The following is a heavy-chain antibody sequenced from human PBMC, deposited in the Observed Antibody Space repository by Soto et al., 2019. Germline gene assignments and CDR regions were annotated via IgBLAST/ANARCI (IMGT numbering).Heavy chain of an antibody. V-gene: IGHV4-30-2*01. CDR3: ARVVRYHFWSAYSAPGPSYGMDV. CDR1: GGSISSGSDC. Sequence: SLSLTCAVCGGSISSGSDCWSCIQQPPGKGLEWVGYIYHSGSTYYNPSLKSRVTISVDRSKNQFSLKLSSVTAADTAVYYCARVVRYHFWSAYSAPGPSYGMDVWGQGTTVTVSS. J-gene: IGHJ6*02. CDR2: IYHSGST. D-gene: IGHD3-3*01.